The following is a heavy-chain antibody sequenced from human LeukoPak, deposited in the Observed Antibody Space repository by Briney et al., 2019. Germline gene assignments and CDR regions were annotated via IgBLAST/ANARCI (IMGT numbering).Heavy chain of an antibody. CDR1: GFSFSDYS. CDR3: ARILTTGTTISY. CDR2: ISSVSNAR. Sequence: GGSLRLSCAASGFSFSDYSMNWVRQAPGKGLEWISYISSVSNARYYADAVKGRFTISRDNANNALSLQMNSLRDEDSAVYYCARILTTGTTISYWGQGTLVTVSS. D-gene: IGHD1-1*01. V-gene: IGHV3-48*02. J-gene: IGHJ4*02.